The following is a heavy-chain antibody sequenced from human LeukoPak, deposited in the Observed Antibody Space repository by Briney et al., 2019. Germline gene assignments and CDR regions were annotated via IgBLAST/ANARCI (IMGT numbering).Heavy chain of an antibody. Sequence: GGSLRLSCAGSGFTVFSNYMSWVRQAPRKGLEGVSVIYSDGTTYYAHSVQGRFTISRDNSKNTVYLQMKSLRAEDTAVYFCARERSYYYYYMDVWGKGTTVTVSS. CDR2: IYSDGTT. CDR1: GFTVFSNY. CDR3: ARERSYYYYYMDV. V-gene: IGHV3-53*01. D-gene: IGHD3-10*01. J-gene: IGHJ6*03.